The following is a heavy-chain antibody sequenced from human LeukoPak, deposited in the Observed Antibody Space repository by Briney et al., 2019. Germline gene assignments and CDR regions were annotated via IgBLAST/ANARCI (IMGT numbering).Heavy chain of an antibody. CDR2: IKQDGSEK. CDR1: GFTFSIYW. CDR3: ARALGRGVILDY. D-gene: IGHD3-10*01. Sequence: GGSLRLSCAASGFTFSIYWMSWVRQAPGKGLEWVANIKQDGSEKYYVDSVKGRFTISRDNAKNSLYLQMNSLRAEDTAVYYCARALGRGVILDYWGQGTLVTLSS. J-gene: IGHJ4*02. V-gene: IGHV3-7*01.